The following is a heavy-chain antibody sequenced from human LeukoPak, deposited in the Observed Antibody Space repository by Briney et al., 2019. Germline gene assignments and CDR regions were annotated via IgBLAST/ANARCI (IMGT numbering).Heavy chain of an antibody. CDR1: GFTFDDYA. V-gene: IGHV3-9*01. J-gene: IGHJ4*02. Sequence: GGSLRLSCAASGFTFDDYAMHWVRQVPGKGLEWISGISWNSGSIGYADSVKGRFTISRDNAKNSLYLQMNSLRAEDTAFYYCAKDRRSSSWYGTFFDYWGQGTLVTVSS. CDR2: ISWNSGSI. CDR3: AKDRRSSSWYGTFFDY. D-gene: IGHD6-13*01.